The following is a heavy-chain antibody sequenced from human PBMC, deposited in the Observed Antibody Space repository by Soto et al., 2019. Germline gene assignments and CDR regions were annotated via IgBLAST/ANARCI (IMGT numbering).Heavy chain of an antibody. Sequence: GGSLRLSCAASGFTFSSYAMSWVHQAPGKGLEWVSAISGSGGSTYYADSVKGRFTISRDNSKNTLYLQMNSLRAEDTAVYYCAKATYYYDSSGYYPFDYCGQGTLVTVSS. CDR3: AKATYYYDSSGYYPFDY. V-gene: IGHV3-23*01. D-gene: IGHD3-22*01. CDR2: ISGSGGST. J-gene: IGHJ4*02. CDR1: GFTFSSYA.